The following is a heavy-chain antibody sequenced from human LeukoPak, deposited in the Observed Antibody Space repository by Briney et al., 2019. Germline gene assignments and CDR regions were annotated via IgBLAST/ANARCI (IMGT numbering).Heavy chain of an antibody. CDR1: GGGFTSDW. J-gene: IGHJ5*02. D-gene: IGHD3-9*01. CDR3: ARGFHILTGYSPIWFDL. Sequence: GAAMKTSIKGSGGGFTSDWIGWGRRKPGKGGEGRGMIYPGDGDTRYSPSFQGQVTISADKSKNNSYLKWSSVQAADTAMYYCARGFHILTGYSPIWFDLWGQGTLVTVSS. V-gene: IGHV5-51*01. CDR2: IYPGDGDT.